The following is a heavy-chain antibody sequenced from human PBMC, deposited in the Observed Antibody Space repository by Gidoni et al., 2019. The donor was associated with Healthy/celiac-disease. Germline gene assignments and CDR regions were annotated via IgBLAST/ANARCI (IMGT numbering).Heavy chain of an antibody. CDR3: ARDLIGYCSGGSCYSNWFDP. J-gene: IGHJ5*02. D-gene: IGHD2-15*01. V-gene: IGHV1-3*01. Sequence: QVQLVQSGAEVKKPGASVKVSCKASGYTFTSYAMHWVRQAPGQRLEWMGGINAGNGNTKYSQKFQGRVTITRDTSASTAYMELSSLRSEDTAVYYCARDLIGYCSGGSCYSNWFDPWGQGTLVTVSS. CDR2: INAGNGNT. CDR1: GYTFTSYA.